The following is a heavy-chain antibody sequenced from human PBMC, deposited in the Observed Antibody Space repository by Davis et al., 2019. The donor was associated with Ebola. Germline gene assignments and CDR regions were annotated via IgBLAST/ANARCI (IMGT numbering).Heavy chain of an antibody. CDR1: DGSIINDDHY. CDR2: IFYTGTN. Sequence: LRLSCSVSDGSIINDDHYWGWIRQSPGKGLEWLASIFYTGTNYHNPSLGSRVTISVDTSKNQFSLTVTSMTAADTAVYYCGRHRNRSPEASVDYWGQGTLVTVSS. V-gene: IGHV4-39*01. CDR3: GRHRNRSPEASVDY. D-gene: IGHD1-14*01. J-gene: IGHJ4*02.